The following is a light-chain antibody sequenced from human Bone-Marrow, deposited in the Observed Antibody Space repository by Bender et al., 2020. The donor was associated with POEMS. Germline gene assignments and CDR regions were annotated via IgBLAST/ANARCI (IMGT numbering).Light chain of an antibody. J-gene: IGLJ1*01. CDR2: DVS. Sequence: QSALTQPASVSASPGQSITISCSGTSSDVGGYNFVSWYQHHPAKAPKLLIYDVSDRPSGISNRFSGSKTGNTASLTISGLQAEDEAVYFCSSYTRKSQYVFGTETEVTVL. CDR1: SSDVGGYNF. CDR3: SSYTRKSQYV. V-gene: IGLV2-14*03.